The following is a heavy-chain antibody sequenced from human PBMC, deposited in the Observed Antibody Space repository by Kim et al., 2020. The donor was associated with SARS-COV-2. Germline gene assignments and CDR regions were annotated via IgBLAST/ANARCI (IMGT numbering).Heavy chain of an antibody. Sequence: YYADSGKGRFTISRDNSKNTLYLKMNGLRAEDTAVSYCARADITIRWFDPWGQGTLVTVSS. D-gene: IGHD3-10*01. J-gene: IGHJ5*02. V-gene: IGHV3-53*01. CDR3: ARADITIRWFDP.